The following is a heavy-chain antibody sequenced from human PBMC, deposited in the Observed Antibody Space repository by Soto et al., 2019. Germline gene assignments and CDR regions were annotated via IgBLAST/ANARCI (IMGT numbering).Heavy chain of an antibody. V-gene: IGHV3-11*01. Sequence: GGSLRLSCAASGFTFSDYYMSWIRQAPGKGLEWVSYISSSGSTIYYADSVKGRFTISRDNAKNSLYLQMNSLRAEDTAVYYCARDYVSFPSMIDYGDYVTYAFDIWGQGTMVTVSS. J-gene: IGHJ3*02. CDR3: ARDYVSFPSMIDYGDYVTYAFDI. D-gene: IGHD4-17*01. CDR1: GFTFSDYY. CDR2: ISSSGSTI.